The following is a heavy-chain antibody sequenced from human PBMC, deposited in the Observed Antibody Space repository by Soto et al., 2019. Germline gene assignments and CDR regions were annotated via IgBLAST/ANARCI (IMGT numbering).Heavy chain of an antibody. CDR3: ARETPIYDLWSGYSVRWFDP. CDR1: GGSFSGYY. V-gene: IGHV4-34*01. Sequence: SETLSLTCAVYGGSFSGYYWSWIRQPPGKGLEWIGEINHSGSTNYNPSLKSRVTISVDTSKNQFSLKLSSVTAADTAVYYCARETPIYDLWSGYSVRWFDPWGQGTLVTVSS. J-gene: IGHJ5*02. CDR2: INHSGST. D-gene: IGHD3-3*01.